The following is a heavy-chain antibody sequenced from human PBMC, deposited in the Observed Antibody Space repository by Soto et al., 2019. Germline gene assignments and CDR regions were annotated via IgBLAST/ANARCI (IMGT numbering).Heavy chain of an antibody. J-gene: IGHJ6*02. CDR3: ARDPPATRHGMDV. CDR2: IYSGGST. CDR1: GFTVNSNY. Sequence: LRLSCAASGFTVNSNYMSWVRQAPGKGLEWVSVIYSGGSTYYADSVRGRFTISRDNSKNTLYLQMKSLRAEDTAVYYCARDPPATRHGMDVWGPGTTVTVSS. V-gene: IGHV3-53*01.